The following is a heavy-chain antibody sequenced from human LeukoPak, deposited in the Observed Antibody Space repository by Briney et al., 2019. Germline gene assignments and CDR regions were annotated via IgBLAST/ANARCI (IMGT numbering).Heavy chain of an antibody. V-gene: IGHV3-74*01. D-gene: IGHD2-15*01. CDR3: ARDLVLVATPTGY. J-gene: IGHJ4*02. Sequence: GQSLRLSCAASGFTFSRYWMHWVRQPPEKGLAWVSRSNSDGSSTSYADSVTGRFTISRDNAKNTLYLQMNSLRAEDTAVYYCARDLVLVATPTGYWGQGTLVTVSS. CDR1: GFTFSRYW. CDR2: SNSDGSST.